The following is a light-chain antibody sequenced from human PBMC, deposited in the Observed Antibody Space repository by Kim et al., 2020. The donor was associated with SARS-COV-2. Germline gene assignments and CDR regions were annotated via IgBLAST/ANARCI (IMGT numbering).Light chain of an antibody. Sequence: DIVMTQSPDYLAVSLGERATLNCKSSQTVLYNSNNKNYLAWYQQKPGQAPKLLIYWASIRESGVSDRFSGSGSETDFTLTISSLQAEDVSFYYCQQYYSTPPSFGQGTKLEI. CDR3: QQYYSTPPS. J-gene: IGKJ2*03. CDR2: WAS. CDR1: QTVLYNSNNKNY. V-gene: IGKV4-1*01.